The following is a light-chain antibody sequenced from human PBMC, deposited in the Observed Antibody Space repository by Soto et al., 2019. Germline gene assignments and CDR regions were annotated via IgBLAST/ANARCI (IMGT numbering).Light chain of an antibody. Sequence: EIVLTQSPGTLSLSPGERATLSCRASQSVSSSYLAWYQQKPGQAPRLLIYGASSRATGIPDRFSGSGSGKEFTFTISRLEAEDFAVYYCQQYGSSIWTVGQGTKVEIK. CDR2: GAS. V-gene: IGKV3-20*01. CDR1: QSVSSSY. J-gene: IGKJ1*01. CDR3: QQYGSSIWT.